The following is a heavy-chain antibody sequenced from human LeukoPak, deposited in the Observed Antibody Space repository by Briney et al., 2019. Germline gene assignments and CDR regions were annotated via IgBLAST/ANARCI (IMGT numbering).Heavy chain of an antibody. CDR1: GGSLTGYS. D-gene: IGHD4-23*01. J-gene: IGHJ6*03. CDR2: INQVEKT. V-gene: IGHV4-34*01. Sequence: SETLSLTCAVHGGSLTGYSWAWVRQSPGEGLEWVGEINQVEKTIYSPSLESRVSISLEASRNQFFLQLTSVAAADTAMYYCARGRATPSRLFFDYYFMDVWGPGTPVTVSS. CDR3: ARGRATPSRLFFDYYFMDV.